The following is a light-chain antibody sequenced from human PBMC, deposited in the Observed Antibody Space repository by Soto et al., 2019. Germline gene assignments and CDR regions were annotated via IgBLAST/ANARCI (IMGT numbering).Light chain of an antibody. CDR3: QQYGDLPWT. J-gene: IGKJ1*01. CDR2: GAS. Sequence: ALTQSPGTLSSSPWERATLSCRASQSVSSNYLAWYQQKPGQAPRLLIYGASSRATGIPDRFSGSGSGTDFTLTIDRLESEDFAVYFCQQYGDLPWTFGQGTKVDIK. CDR1: QSVSSNY. V-gene: IGKV3-20*01.